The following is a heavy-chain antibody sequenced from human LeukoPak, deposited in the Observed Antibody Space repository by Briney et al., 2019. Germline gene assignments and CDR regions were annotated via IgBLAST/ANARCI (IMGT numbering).Heavy chain of an antibody. V-gene: IGHV3-66*01. CDR3: ARYFGDPQGMDV. CDR2: FYTGGNT. Sequence: GGSLRLSCAASGFTVSSNYMTWVRQAPGKGLEWVLVFYTGGNTYYADSVKGRFTISRDNAKNSLYLQMNSLRDEDTAVYYCARYFGDPQGMDVWGQGTTVTVSS. D-gene: IGHD3-10*01. J-gene: IGHJ6*02. CDR1: GFTVSSNY.